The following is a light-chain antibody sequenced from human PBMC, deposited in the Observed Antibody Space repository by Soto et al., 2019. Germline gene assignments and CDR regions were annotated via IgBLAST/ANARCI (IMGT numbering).Light chain of an antibody. J-gene: IGLJ2*01. Sequence: QAVVTQEPSLTVSPGGTVTLTCGSSTGAVTSGHYPYWFQQKPGQAPRTLIYDTRKKHSWTPARFSGSLLGGKAALTLSGAQPEDEAEYYCLLSYSGARLFGGGTKVTVL. CDR1: TGAVTSGHY. CDR2: DTR. CDR3: LLSYSGARL. V-gene: IGLV7-46*01.